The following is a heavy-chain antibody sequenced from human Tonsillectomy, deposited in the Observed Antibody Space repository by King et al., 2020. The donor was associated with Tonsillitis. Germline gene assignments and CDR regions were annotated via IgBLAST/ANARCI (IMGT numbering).Heavy chain of an antibody. Sequence: QLVQSGAEVKKPGASVKVSCKASGYTFTGYYMHWVRQAPGQGLEWMGWINPNSGGTNYAQKFQGRVTMTRDTSISTAYMELSRLRSDDTAVYYCARVAYCGGDCYPDSYYFDYWGEGTLVTVSS. J-gene: IGHJ4*02. V-gene: IGHV1-2*02. CDR2: INPNSGGT. CDR3: ARVAYCGGDCYPDSYYFDY. D-gene: IGHD2-21*02. CDR1: GYTFTGYY.